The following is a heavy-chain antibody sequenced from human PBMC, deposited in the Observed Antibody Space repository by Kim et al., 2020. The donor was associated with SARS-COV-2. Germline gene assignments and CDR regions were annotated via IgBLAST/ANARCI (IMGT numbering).Heavy chain of an antibody. CDR3: ARDPAFYQEGTTVTTGDAFDI. D-gene: IGHD4-17*01. J-gene: IGHJ3*02. Sequence: SETLSLTCTVSGYSISSGYYWGWIRQPPGKGLEWIGSIYHSGSTYYNPSLKSRVTISVDTSKNQFSLKLSSVTAADTAVYYCARDPAFYQEGTTVTTGDAFDIWGQGTMVTVSS. CDR1: GYSISSGYY. V-gene: IGHV4-38-2*02. CDR2: IYHSGST.